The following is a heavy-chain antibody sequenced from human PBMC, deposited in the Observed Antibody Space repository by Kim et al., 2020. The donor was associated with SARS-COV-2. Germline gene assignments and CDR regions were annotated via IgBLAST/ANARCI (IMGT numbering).Heavy chain of an antibody. Sequence: GGSLRLSCAVSGLTVTSNHMTWIRQTPGRGLEWVSVICRGGSTYYAASVQGRFTISRDYYKNKLSLQMNSLRAEDTAIYYCARDPVGDGYSFFDYWGQGTLVTVS. J-gene: IGHJ4*02. D-gene: IGHD4-4*01. CDR2: ICRGGST. V-gene: IGHV3-53*01. CDR1: GLTVTSNH. CDR3: ARDPVGDGYSFFDY.